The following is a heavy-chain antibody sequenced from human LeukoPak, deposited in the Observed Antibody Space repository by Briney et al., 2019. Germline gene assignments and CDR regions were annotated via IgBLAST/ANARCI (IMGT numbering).Heavy chain of an antibody. CDR1: GYTFTSYG. D-gene: IGHD2-15*01. CDR2: MNPNSGNT. Sequence: GASVKVSCKASGYTFTSYGISWVRQATGQGLEWMGWMNPNSGNTGYAQKFQGRVTITRNTSINTAYMELSSLRSEDTAVYYCARVDGSPDYWGQGTLVTVSS. CDR3: ARVDGSPDY. V-gene: IGHV1-8*03. J-gene: IGHJ4*02.